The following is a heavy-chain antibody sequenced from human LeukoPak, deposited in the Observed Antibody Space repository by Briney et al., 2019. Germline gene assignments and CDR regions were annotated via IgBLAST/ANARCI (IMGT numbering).Heavy chain of an antibody. D-gene: IGHD2-21*02. CDR3: ARRAYCGGDCFRDFDY. Sequence: GESLKISCKASGYSFTSCWISWVRQMPGKGLGWMGRIDPSDSYTNYSPSFQGHVTISADNSISTAYLQWNSLQASDTATYYCARRAYCGGDCFRDFDYWGQGTLVTVSS. V-gene: IGHV5-10-1*01. J-gene: IGHJ4*02. CDR2: IDPSDSYT. CDR1: GYSFTSCW.